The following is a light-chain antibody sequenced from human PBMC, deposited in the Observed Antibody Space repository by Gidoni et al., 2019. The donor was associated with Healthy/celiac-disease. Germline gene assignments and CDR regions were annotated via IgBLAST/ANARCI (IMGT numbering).Light chain of an antibody. J-gene: IGKJ2*01. Sequence: DIQMTQSPSTLSASVGDRVTITCRASQSISSWLAWYQQKPGKAPKLLIYKASSLESGVPSRFSGSGSGTEFTLTLSSLQLDDFATYYCQQYNSYPYTFGQGTQLEIK. CDR3: QQYNSYPYT. CDR2: KAS. CDR1: QSISSW. V-gene: IGKV1-5*03.